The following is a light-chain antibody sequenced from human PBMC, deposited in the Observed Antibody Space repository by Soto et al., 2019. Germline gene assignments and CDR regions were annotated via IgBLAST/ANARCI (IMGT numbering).Light chain of an antibody. V-gene: IGLV1-47*01. CDR2: RNG. Sequence: QAVVTQSPSASGTPGQRVTISCSGSSSNIGTYYVDWYQQLPGTAPKLLIHRNGQRPSGVPDRFSGSKSGTSASLAISGLRSEDEADYYCATWDDRLRAYVIGAGTKVTVL. J-gene: IGLJ1*01. CDR1: SSNIGTYY. CDR3: ATWDDRLRAYV.